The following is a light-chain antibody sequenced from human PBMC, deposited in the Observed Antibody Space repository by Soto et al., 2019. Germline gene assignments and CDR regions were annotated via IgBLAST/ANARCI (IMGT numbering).Light chain of an antibody. CDR1: QSVSNNY. Sequence: EVVLTQSPGTLSLSPGERATLSCRASQSVSNNYLAWYQQKPGQAPRLLIFGSSDRATGIPDRFSGSGSGTDFTLTISRLEPEDFAMYYCQQYASSPPYTFGLGTKLEIK. J-gene: IGKJ2*01. CDR3: QQYASSPPYT. V-gene: IGKV3-20*01. CDR2: GSS.